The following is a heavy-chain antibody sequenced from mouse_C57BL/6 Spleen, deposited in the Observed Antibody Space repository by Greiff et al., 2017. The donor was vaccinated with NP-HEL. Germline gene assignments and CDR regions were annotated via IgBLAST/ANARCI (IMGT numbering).Heavy chain of an antibody. Sequence: EVKLVESGEGLVKPGGSLKLSCAASGFTFSSYAMSWVRQTPEKRLEWVAYISSGGDYIYYADTVKGRFTISRDNARNTLYLQMSSLKSEDTAMYYCTRDRWDDYFDYWGQGTTLTVSS. CDR1: GFTFSSYA. V-gene: IGHV5-9-1*02. CDR3: TRDRWDDYFDY. CDR2: ISSGGDYI. J-gene: IGHJ2*01. D-gene: IGHD4-1*01.